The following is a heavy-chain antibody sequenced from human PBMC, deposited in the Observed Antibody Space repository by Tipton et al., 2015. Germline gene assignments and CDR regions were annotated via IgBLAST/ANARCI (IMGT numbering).Heavy chain of an antibody. D-gene: IGHD3-10*01. CDR2: IYYSGST. CDR3: ARSGNTMVMGY. V-gene: IGHV4-39*01. CDR1: GGSINSSNYY. J-gene: IGHJ4*02. Sequence: TLSLTCTVSGGSINSSNYYWAWIRQPPGKGLEWIGRIYYSGSTDYNPSLKSRVTISVDTSESQFSLKLTSVTVADTAVYYCARSGNTMVMGYWGQGNLVTVSS.